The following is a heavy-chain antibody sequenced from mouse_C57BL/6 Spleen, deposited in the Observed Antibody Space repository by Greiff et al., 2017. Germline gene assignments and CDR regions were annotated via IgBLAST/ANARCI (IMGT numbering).Heavy chain of an antibody. V-gene: IGHV5-6*01. CDR3: ARHPTAQATYYAMDY. Sequence: EVMLVESGGDLVKPGGSLKLSCAASGFTFSSYGMSWVRQTPDKRLEWVATISSGGSYTYYPDSVKGRFTISRDNAKNTLYLQMSSLKSEDTAMYYCARHPTAQATYYAMDYWGQGTSVTVSS. CDR2: ISSGGSYT. D-gene: IGHD3-2*02. CDR1: GFTFSSYG. J-gene: IGHJ4*01.